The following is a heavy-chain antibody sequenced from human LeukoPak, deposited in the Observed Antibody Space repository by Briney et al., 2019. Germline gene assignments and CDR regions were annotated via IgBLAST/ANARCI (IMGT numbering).Heavy chain of an antibody. CDR1: GGSISSGSYY. J-gene: IGHJ3*02. D-gene: IGHD2-2*01. CDR3: ARVSVPAARGAFDI. V-gene: IGHV4-61*02. CDR2: IYTSGST. Sequence: TSETLSLTCTVSGGSISSGSYYWSWIRQPAGKGLEWIGRIYTSGSTNYNPSLKSRVTISVDTSKNQFSLKLSSVTAADTAVYYCARVSVPAARGAFDIWGQGTMVTVSS.